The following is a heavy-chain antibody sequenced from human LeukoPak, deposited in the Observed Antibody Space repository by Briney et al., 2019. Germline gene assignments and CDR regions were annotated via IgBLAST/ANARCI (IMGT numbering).Heavy chain of an antibody. CDR3: ASTSSMVRGVLDAFDI. Sequence: SVKVSCKASGGTFSSYAISWVRQAPGQGLEWMGGIIPIFGTANYAQKFQGRVTITADKSTSTAYMELSSLRSEDTAVYYCASTSSMVRGVLDAFDIWGQGTMVTVSS. D-gene: IGHD3-10*01. CDR2: IIPIFGTA. J-gene: IGHJ3*02. V-gene: IGHV1-69*06. CDR1: GGTFSSYA.